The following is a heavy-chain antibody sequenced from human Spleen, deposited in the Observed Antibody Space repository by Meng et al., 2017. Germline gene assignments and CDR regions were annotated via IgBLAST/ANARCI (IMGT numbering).Heavy chain of an antibody. V-gene: IGHV1-18*01. CDR3: ARDSSPGPYGDYPY. Sequence: ASVKVSCKASGYTFTSYGISWVRQAPGQGLDWMGWISAYNGNTNYAQKLQGRVTMTTDTSTSTAYMELRSLRSDDTAVYYCARDSSPGPYGDYPYWGQGTLVTVSS. CDR2: ISAYNGNT. J-gene: IGHJ4*02. D-gene: IGHD4-17*01. CDR1: GYTFTSYG.